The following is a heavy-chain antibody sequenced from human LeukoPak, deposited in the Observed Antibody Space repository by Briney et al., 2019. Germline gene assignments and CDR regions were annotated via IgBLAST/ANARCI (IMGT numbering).Heavy chain of an antibody. CDR3: ARDPPRPAATPTIFGVESDY. V-gene: IGHV1-2*02. D-gene: IGHD3-3*01. CDR1: GYTFTGYY. Sequence: ASVKVSCKASGYTFTGYYMHWVRQAPGQGLEWMGWINPNSGGTNYAQKFQGRVTMTRDTSISTAYMELSRLRSDDTAVYYCARDPPRPAATPTIFGVESDYWGQGTLVTVSS. J-gene: IGHJ4*02. CDR2: INPNSGGT.